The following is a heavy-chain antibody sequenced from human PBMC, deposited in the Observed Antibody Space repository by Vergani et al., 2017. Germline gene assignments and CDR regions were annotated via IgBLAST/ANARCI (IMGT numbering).Heavy chain of an antibody. D-gene: IGHD3-22*01. CDR1: VGTFSSYA. CDR3: ARGAGGDYESSGFFDY. Sequence: QVQLVQSGAEVKKPGSSVKVSCKASVGTFSSYAISWVRQAPGQGLEWMGGIIPIFGTANYAQKLQGRVTITADESTSTAYMELSSLRSEDTAVYYCARGAGGDYESSGFFDYWGQGTLVTVSS. CDR2: IIPIFGTA. J-gene: IGHJ4*02. V-gene: IGHV1-69*01.